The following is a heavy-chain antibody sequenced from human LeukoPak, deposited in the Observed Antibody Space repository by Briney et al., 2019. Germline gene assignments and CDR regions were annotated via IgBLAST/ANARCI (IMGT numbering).Heavy chain of an antibody. V-gene: IGHV3-53*01. Sequence: GGSLRLSCAASGFTVSSNYMSWVRQAPGKGLEWVSVIYSGGSTYYADSVKGRFTISRDNSKNTLYLQMNSLRAEDTAVYYCAREGYDILTGYSVVDYWGQGTLVTVSS. CDR2: IYSGGST. CDR1: GFTVSSNY. CDR3: AREGYDILTGYSVVDY. J-gene: IGHJ4*02. D-gene: IGHD3-9*01.